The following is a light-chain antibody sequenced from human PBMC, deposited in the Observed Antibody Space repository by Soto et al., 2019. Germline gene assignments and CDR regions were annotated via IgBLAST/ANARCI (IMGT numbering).Light chain of an antibody. CDR1: QDISNY. CDR2: DAS. V-gene: IGKV1-33*01. CDR3: QQYDNFPLT. Sequence: DIQMTQSPSSLSASVGDRVTITCQASQDISNYLNWYQQKPGKAPKLLIYDASNLETGVPSRFSGSGSGTDFTFTISSLQPEDIATYYCQQYDNFPLTFSGGTKVELK. J-gene: IGKJ4*01.